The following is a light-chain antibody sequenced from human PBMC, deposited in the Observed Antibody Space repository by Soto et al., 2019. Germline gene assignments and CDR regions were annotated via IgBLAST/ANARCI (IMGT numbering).Light chain of an antibody. Sequence: EIVMTQSPATLSVSPGERATLSCRASQSVSSNLAWYQQKPGQAPRLLIYGASTRATGIPARFSGSGSGTVFTLTISSLQSEGFAVYYCQRYGTWWTFGQGTKVEIK. CDR2: GAS. CDR1: QSVSSN. J-gene: IGKJ1*01. V-gene: IGKV3-15*01. CDR3: QRYGTWWT.